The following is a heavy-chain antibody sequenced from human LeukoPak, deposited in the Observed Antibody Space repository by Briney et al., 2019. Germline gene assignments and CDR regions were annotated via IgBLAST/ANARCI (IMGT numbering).Heavy chain of an antibody. Sequence: PGGSLRLSCAASGFTFSNAWMSWVRQTPGKGLEWVGRIKSKTDGGTTDYAAPVKGRFTISRDDSKNTLYLQMNSLKTEDTAVYYCTTVRGYSYGQVYWGQGTLVTVSS. D-gene: IGHD5-18*01. V-gene: IGHV3-15*01. J-gene: IGHJ4*02. CDR3: TTVRGYSYGQVY. CDR1: GFTFSNAW. CDR2: IKSKTDGGTT.